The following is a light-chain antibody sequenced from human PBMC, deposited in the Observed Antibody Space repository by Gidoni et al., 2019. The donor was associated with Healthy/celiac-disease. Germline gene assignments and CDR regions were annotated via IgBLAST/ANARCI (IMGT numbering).Light chain of an antibody. CDR2: GAS. CDR3: QQYGSSPYT. J-gene: IGKJ2*01. CDR1: QSVSSSY. Sequence: EIVLKQSPGTLSLSPGERATRSCRASQSVSSSYLAWYQHKPGQAPRLLIYGASSRATGIPDRFSGCGSETDFTLTISRLEPEEFAVYYCQQYGSSPYTFGQGTKLEIK. V-gene: IGKV3-20*01.